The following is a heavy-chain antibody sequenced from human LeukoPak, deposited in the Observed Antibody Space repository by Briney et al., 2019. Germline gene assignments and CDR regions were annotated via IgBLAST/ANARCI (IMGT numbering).Heavy chain of an antibody. J-gene: IGHJ4*02. CDR2: IYHSGST. Sequence: SETLSLTCTVSGGSISSYYLSWIRQPPGKGLEWIGYIYHSGSTYYNPSLKSRVTISVDTSENQFSLKLSSVTAADTAVYYCARAGGFFSPFGYWGQGTLVTVSS. CDR1: GGSISSYY. CDR3: ARAGGFFSPFGY. D-gene: IGHD3-3*01. V-gene: IGHV4-59*06.